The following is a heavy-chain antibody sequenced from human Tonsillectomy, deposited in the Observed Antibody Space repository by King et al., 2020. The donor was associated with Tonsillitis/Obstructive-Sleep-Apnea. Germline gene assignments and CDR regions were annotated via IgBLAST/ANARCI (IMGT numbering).Heavy chain of an antibody. V-gene: IGHV3-30*04. J-gene: IGHJ4*02. D-gene: IGHD6-19*01. CDR2: ISYDGSNK. CDR3: ARAGRYNSGLDY. Sequence: VQLVESGGGVVQPGRSLRLSCAASGFTFSSYAMHWVRQAPGKGLEWVAVISYDGSNKYYADSVKGRFTISRDNSKNTLYVQMNSLRAEDTAVYYCARAGRYNSGLDYWGQGTLVTVSS. CDR1: GFTFSSYA.